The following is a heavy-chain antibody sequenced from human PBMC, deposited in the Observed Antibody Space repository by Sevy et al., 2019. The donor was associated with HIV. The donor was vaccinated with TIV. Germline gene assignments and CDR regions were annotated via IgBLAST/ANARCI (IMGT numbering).Heavy chain of an antibody. CDR1: GFTFSSYA. V-gene: IGHV3-23*01. CDR2: ISGSGGST. CDR3: AKDARDPLGPYYFDY. D-gene: IGHD7-27*01. Sequence: ESLKISCAASGFTFSSYAMSWVRQAPGKGLEWVSAISGSGGSTYYADSVKGRFTISRDNSKNTLYLQMNSLRAEDTAVYYCAKDARDPLGPYYFDYWGQGTLVTVSS. J-gene: IGHJ4*02.